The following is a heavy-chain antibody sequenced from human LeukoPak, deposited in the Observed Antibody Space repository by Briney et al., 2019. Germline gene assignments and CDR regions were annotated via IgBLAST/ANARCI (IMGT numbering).Heavy chain of an antibody. D-gene: IGHD5-18*01. Sequence: GGSLRLSCAASGFTFSSYGMSWVRQAPGKGLEWVSAISGTGGTTYYADSVKGRFTISRDNAKNSLYLQLNSLRAEDTALYYCAKDKGYSYGYYFDYWGQGTLVTVSS. V-gene: IGHV3-23*01. CDR1: GFTFSSYG. CDR2: ISGTGGTT. CDR3: AKDKGYSYGYYFDY. J-gene: IGHJ4*02.